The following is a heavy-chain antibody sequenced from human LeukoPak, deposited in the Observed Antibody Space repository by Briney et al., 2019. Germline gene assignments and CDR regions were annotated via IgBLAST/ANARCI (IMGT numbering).Heavy chain of an antibody. J-gene: IGHJ4*02. CDR1: GGSISNYY. D-gene: IGHD3-3*01. CDR3: ARQNYYTQFDY. CDR2: IYYSGST. Sequence: SETLSLTCTVSGGSISNYYWSWIRQPPGKGLEWIGYIYYSGSTNYNPSLKSRVTISVDTSKNQFFLKLNSVTAADTAVYYCARQNYYTQFDYWGQGTLVTVSS. V-gene: IGHV4-59*01.